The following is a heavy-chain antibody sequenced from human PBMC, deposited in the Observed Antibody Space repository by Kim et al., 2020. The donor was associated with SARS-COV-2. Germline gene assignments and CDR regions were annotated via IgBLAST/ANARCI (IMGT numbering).Heavy chain of an antibody. CDR3: ARAGPCGSSWYGYYYYGMDV. Sequence: GGSLRLSCAASGFTFSSYDMHWVRQATGKGLEWVSAIGTAGDTYYPGSVKGRFTISRENAKNSLYLQMNSLRAGDTAVYYCARAGPCGSSWYGYYYYGMDVWSQGTTVTVS. J-gene: IGHJ6*02. V-gene: IGHV3-13*01. D-gene: IGHD6-13*01. CDR2: IGTAGDT. CDR1: GFTFSSYD.